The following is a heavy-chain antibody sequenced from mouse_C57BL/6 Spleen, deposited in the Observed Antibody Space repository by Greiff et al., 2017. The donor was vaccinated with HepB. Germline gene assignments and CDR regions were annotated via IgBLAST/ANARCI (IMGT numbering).Heavy chain of an antibody. Sequence: VHVKQSGAELVRPGSSVKMSCKTSGYTFTSYGINWVKQRPGQGLEWIGYIYIGNGYTEYNEKFKGKATLTSDTSSSTAYMQLSSLTSEDSAIYFCAREGFITTVVATPDWYFDVWGTGTTVTVSA. CDR2: IYIGNGYT. V-gene: IGHV1-58*01. CDR1: GYTFTSYG. J-gene: IGHJ1*03. D-gene: IGHD1-1*01. CDR3: AREGFITTVVATPDWYFDV.